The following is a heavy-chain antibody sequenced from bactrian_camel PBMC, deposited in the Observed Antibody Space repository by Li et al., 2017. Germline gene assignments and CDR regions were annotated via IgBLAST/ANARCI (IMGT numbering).Heavy chain of an antibody. CDR2: IDTGDGST. CDR1: GYTFSTY. CDR3: KGVRLCGDSDIETV. V-gene: IGHV3S40*01. D-gene: IGHD3*01. Sequence: VQLVESGGGSAQAGGSLRLSCAASGYTFSTYSWFRQALGKEREGVAAIDTGDGSTYYLNSVEGRFTIAHDNAKNTVYLQMNSLTPEDTGLYRCKGVRLCGDSDIETVWSQGTQVTVS. J-gene: IGHJ4*01.